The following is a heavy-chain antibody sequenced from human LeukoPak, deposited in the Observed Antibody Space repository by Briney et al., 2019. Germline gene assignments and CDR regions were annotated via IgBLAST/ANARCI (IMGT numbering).Heavy chain of an antibody. J-gene: IGHJ4*02. Sequence: AGGSLRLSCAASGFTFSSYSMNWVRQAPGKGLEWVSSISSSSSYIYYADSVKGRFTISRDNAKNSLYLQMNSLRAEDTALYYCARDLYGRGVFDYWGQGTLVTVSS. CDR2: ISSSSSYI. CDR3: ARDLYGRGVFDY. D-gene: IGHD2/OR15-2a*01. CDR1: GFTFSSYS. V-gene: IGHV3-21*04.